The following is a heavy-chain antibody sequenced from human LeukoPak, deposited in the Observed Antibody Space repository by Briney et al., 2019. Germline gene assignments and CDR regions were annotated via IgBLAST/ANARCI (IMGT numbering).Heavy chain of an antibody. CDR3: ARDGRYMDV. V-gene: IGHV4-39*07. CDR1: GGSISSSSYY. Sequence: PSETLSLTCTVSGGSISSSSYYWGWIRQPPGKGLEWIGSIYYSGSTYYNPSLKSRVTISVDTSKNQFSLKLSSVTAADTAVYYCARDGRYMDVWGKGTTVTVSS. CDR2: IYYSGST. J-gene: IGHJ6*03.